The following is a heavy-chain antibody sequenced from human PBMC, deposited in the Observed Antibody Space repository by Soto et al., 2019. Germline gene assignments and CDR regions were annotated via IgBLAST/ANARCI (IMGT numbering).Heavy chain of an antibody. CDR1: GGSISIYY. Sequence: PSEPRALTCTGCGGSISIYYWSWIRHPPGKGLEWIGYIYYSVSTNYNPSLKSRVTISVDTSKKQFSLRLRSVTAADTAVYYCARAPGYSGYDWAFDSWGQGTLVTVSS. D-gene: IGHD5-12*01. CDR3: ARAPGYSGYDWAFDS. V-gene: IGHV4-59*01. CDR2: IYYSVST. J-gene: IGHJ4*02.